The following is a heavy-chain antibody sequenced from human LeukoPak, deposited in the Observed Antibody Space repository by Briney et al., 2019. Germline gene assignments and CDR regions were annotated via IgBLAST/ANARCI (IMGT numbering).Heavy chain of an antibody. J-gene: IGHJ4*02. CDR2: IYYSGAT. Sequence: SDTLSLTCTVSGGSLSSYYWSWIRQPPGKGPEWIGYIYYSGATNYNPSLKSRVTISVDTSKNQFSLKLSSVTAADTAVYYCARGGSSGYSYGYNWGQGTLVTVSS. CDR3: ARGGSSGYSYGYN. CDR1: GGSLSSYY. D-gene: IGHD5-18*01. V-gene: IGHV4-59*07.